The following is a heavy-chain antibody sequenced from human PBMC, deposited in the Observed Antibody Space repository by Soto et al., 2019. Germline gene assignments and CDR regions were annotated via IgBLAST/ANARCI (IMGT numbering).Heavy chain of an antibody. CDR2: IWYDGSNK. J-gene: IGHJ4*02. V-gene: IGHV3-33*01. CDR3: AREDISVTTGIFDY. CDR1: GFTFSSYG. Sequence: GGSLRLSCAASGFTFSSYGMHWVRQAPGKGLEWVAVIWYDGSNKYYADSVKGRFTISRDNSKNTLYLQMNSLRAEDTAVYYCAREDISVTTGIFDYWGQGTLVTVSS. D-gene: IGHD4-17*01.